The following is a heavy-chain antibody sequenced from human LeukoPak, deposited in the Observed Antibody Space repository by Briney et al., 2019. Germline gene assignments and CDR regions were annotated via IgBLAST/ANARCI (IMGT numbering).Heavy chain of an antibody. CDR1: GGSFSGYY. V-gene: IGHV4-34*01. J-gene: IGHJ5*02. Sequence: SETLSLTCAVYGGSFSGYYWSWIRQPPGKGLEWIGEINHSGSTNYNPSLKSRVTISVDTSKKQFSLKLSSVTAADTAVYYCARATSGWYNKGWFDPWGQGTLVTVSS. D-gene: IGHD6-19*01. CDR2: INHSGST. CDR3: ARATSGWYNKGWFDP.